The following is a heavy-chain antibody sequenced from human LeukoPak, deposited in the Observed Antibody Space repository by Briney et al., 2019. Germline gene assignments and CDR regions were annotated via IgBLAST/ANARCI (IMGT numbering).Heavy chain of an antibody. J-gene: IGHJ6*02. D-gene: IGHD3-3*01. CDR3: ARGVNDFWSGYYYYGMDV. CDR1: GGSISSYY. CDR2: IYTSGST. Sequence: SETLSLPCTVSGGSISSYYWSWIRRPAGKGLEWIGRIYTSGSTNYNPSLKSRVTMSVDTSRNQFSLKLSSVTAADTAVYYCARGVNDFWSGYYYYGMDVWGQGTTVTVSS. V-gene: IGHV4-4*07.